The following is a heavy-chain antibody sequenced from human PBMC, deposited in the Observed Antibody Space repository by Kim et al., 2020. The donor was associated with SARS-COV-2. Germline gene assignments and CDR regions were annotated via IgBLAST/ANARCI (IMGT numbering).Heavy chain of an antibody. V-gene: IGHV3-30-3*01. CDR1: GFTFSSYA. CDR3: ARDHAPAAYYYYYGMDV. J-gene: IGHJ6*02. CDR2: ISYDGSNK. Sequence: GGSLRLSCAASGFTFSSYAMHWVRQAPGKGLEWVAVISYDGSNKYYADSVKGRFTISRDNSKNTLYLQMNSLRAEDTAVYYCARDHAPAAYYYYYGMDVWGQGTTVTVSS. D-gene: IGHD2-2*01.